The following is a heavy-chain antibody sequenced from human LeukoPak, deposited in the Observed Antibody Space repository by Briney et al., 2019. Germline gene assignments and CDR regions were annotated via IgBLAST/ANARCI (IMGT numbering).Heavy chain of an antibody. J-gene: IGHJ6*04. D-gene: IGHD3-10*01. CDR2: IWYDGSNK. Sequence: GGSLRLSCAASGFTFSSYGMHWVRQAPGKGLEWVAVIWYDGSNKYYADSVKGRFTISRDNSKNPLYLQMNSLRAEDTAVYYCARDCYYGSGSYLSYYYGMDVWGKGTTVTVSS. CDR3: ARDCYYGSGSYLSYYYGMDV. V-gene: IGHV3-33*01. CDR1: GFTFSSYG.